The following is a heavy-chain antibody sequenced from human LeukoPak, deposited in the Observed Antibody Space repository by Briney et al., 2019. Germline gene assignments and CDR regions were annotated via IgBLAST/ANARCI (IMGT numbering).Heavy chain of an antibody. V-gene: IGHV5-51*01. D-gene: IGHD5-18*01. CDR2: IYPGDSDT. J-gene: IGHJ4*02. Sequence: GESLKISCQGSGYRFTSYWIGWVRPMPGKGLEWMGIIYPGDSDTRYSPSFQGQVTISADKSISTAYLQWSSLKASDTAMYYCATFPFASGYGFGDYWGQGTLVTVSS. CDR3: ATFPFASGYGFGDY. CDR1: GYRFTSYW.